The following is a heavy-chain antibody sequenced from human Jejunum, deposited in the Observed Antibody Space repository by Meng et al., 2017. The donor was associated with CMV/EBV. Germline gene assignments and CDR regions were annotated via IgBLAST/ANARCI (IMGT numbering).Heavy chain of an antibody. CDR1: GYTFTGYK. Sequence: KVSCKASGYTFTGYKMHWVRQAPGQGLEWMGRIITNTGGTNYAQKFQGRVTMTRDTSISTGYMELNSLRSDDTAVYYCARGHNFGFEYWGQGTLVTVSS. J-gene: IGHJ4*02. CDR3: ARGHNFGFEY. V-gene: IGHV1-2*06. D-gene: IGHD1-1*01. CDR2: IITNTGGT.